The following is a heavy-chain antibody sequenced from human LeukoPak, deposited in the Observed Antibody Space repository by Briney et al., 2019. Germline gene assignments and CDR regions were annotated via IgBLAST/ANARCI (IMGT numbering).Heavy chain of an antibody. CDR2: MCYSGST. Sequence: SETLSLTCSVSGGSINSYHWTWIRQPPGKGLEWIGYMCYSGSTKYNPSLKSRVTISADTSKNQFSLKLNSVTTADTAVYYCARVGTSTYPLDYWGQGTLVTVSS. V-gene: IGHV4-59*01. CDR1: GGSINSYH. CDR3: ARVGTSTYPLDY. J-gene: IGHJ4*02. D-gene: IGHD2/OR15-2a*01.